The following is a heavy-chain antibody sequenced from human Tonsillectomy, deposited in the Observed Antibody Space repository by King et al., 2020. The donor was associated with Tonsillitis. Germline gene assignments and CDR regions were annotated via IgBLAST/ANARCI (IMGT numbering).Heavy chain of an antibody. D-gene: IGHD3-10*01. CDR3: AKGRAIVRTVIITSHYDYYCMNV. V-gene: IGHV3-30*18. Sequence: VQLVESGGGVVQPGRSLRLSCTASGFTFSNFGMHWVRPAPGKGMEWVAFISYDGSDKYYADSVKGRFTISRDNSKNTLYLQMNSLRAEDTAIYYCAKGRAIVRTVIITSHYDYYCMNVWGQGTTVTGSS. J-gene: IGHJ6*02. CDR1: GFTFSNFG. CDR2: ISYDGSDK.